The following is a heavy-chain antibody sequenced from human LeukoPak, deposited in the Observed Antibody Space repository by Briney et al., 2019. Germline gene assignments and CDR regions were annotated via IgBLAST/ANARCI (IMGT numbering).Heavy chain of an antibody. CDR2: IYYSGST. D-gene: IGHD3-22*01. CDR1: GGSISSYY. J-gene: IGHJ5*01. Sequence: SETLSLTCTVSGGSISSYYWSWIRQPPGKGLEWIGYIYYSGSTNYNPSLKGRVTISVDTSKNQFSLKLSSVTAADTAVYYCAAYYDSSGCFDCWGQGTLVTVSS. CDR3: AAYYDSSGCFDC. V-gene: IGHV4-59*01.